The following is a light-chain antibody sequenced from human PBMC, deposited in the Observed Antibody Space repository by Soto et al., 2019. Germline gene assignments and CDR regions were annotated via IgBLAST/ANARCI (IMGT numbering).Light chain of an antibody. J-gene: IGKJ1*01. Sequence: EIGLTQSPGTLSLSPGERATLSCRASQSVSSSYLGWYQQKPGQAPRLLIYGASSRATGIPDRFSGSGSGTDFTLTISRLEPEDFAVYYCQQYGSSPWTFGQGTKVDIK. CDR1: QSVSSSY. V-gene: IGKV3-20*01. CDR3: QQYGSSPWT. CDR2: GAS.